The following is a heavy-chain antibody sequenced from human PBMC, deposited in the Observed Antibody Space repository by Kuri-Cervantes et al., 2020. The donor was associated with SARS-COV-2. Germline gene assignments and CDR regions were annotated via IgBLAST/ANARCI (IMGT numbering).Heavy chain of an antibody. J-gene: IGHJ3*02. V-gene: IGHV3-30*03. CDR2: ISYDGSNK. Sequence: GESLKISCAASGFTFSTYSMNWVRQAPGKGLEWVAVISYDGSNKYYADSVKGRFTISRDNSKNTLYLQMNSLGAEDTAVYYCARDGDIVVVADAFDIWGQGTMVTVSS. D-gene: IGHD2-15*01. CDR1: GFTFSTYS. CDR3: ARDGDIVVVADAFDI.